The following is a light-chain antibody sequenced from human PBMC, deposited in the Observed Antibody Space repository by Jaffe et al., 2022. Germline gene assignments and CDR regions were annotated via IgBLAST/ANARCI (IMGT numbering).Light chain of an antibody. V-gene: IGLV1-40*01. CDR3: QSYDSSLSGYKL. J-gene: IGLJ3*02. CDR1: SSNIGAGYD. Sequence: QSVLTQPPSVSGAPGQRVTISCTGSSSNIGAGYDVHWYQQLPGTAPKLLIYGNSNRPSGVPDRFSGSKSGTSASLAITGLQAEDEADYYCQSYDSSLSGYKLFGGGTKLTVL. CDR2: GNS.